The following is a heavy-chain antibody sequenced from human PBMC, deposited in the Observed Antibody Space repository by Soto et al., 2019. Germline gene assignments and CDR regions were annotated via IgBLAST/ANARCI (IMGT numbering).Heavy chain of an antibody. V-gene: IGHV1-69*01. Sequence: AQLVQSGAEVKKPGSSVKVSCKASGGLFSSYPISWVRQVPGQGLEWMGGIIPVFQTAYYTQRFQGRVTITADASTNTAYMELSSLRSEDTDIYYCARGGSGYTWFNEFWGQGTLVTVSS. CDR2: IIPVFQTA. D-gene: IGHD3-22*01. J-gene: IGHJ4*02. CDR3: ARGGSGYTWFNEF. CDR1: GGLFSSYP.